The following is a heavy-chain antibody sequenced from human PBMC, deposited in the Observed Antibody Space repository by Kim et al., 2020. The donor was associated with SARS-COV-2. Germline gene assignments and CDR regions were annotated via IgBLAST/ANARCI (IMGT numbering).Heavy chain of an antibody. CDR2: ISSRGVTI. CDR1: GFTFNSYD. CDR3: AGASGGGDCTWDY. Sequence: GGSLRLSCAASGFTFNSYDMHWVRQAPGKGLEWVSHISSRGVTIYYADSVKGRFTISRDNDKNTLYLQMNNLRDEDTAMYYCAGASGGGDCTWDYWGQGT. D-gene: IGHD2-21*02. J-gene: IGHJ4*02. V-gene: IGHV3-48*02.